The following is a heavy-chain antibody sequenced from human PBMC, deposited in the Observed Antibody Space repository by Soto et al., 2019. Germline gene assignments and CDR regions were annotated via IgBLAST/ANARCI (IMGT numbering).Heavy chain of an antibody. Sequence: ASVKVSCKASGYSLSGYYLHWVRQAPGQGPEWMGWINPNSGGTKYVQKFQGRVTMTRDTSISTVYLELSRLRSNDTAVYYCARGWGIAAPGPNWFDPWGQGTLVTVSS. CDR3: ARGWGIAAPGPNWFDP. V-gene: IGHV1-2*02. CDR1: GYSLSGYY. CDR2: INPNSGGT. J-gene: IGHJ5*02. D-gene: IGHD6-13*01.